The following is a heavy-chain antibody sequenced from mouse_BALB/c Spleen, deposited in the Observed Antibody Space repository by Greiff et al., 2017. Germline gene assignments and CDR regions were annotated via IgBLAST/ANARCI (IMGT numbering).Heavy chain of an antibody. Sequence: EVKLVESGGGLVKPGGSLKLSCAASGFTFSSYTVSWVRQTPEKRLEWVATISSGGGNTYYPDSVKGRFTISRDNAKNNLYLQMSSLRSEDTALYYCARFPTMITTLYYFDYWGQGTTLTVSS. V-gene: IGHV5-9*03. J-gene: IGHJ2*01. CDR2: ISSGGGNT. CDR3: ARFPTMITTLYYFDY. CDR1: GFTFSSYT. D-gene: IGHD2-4*01.